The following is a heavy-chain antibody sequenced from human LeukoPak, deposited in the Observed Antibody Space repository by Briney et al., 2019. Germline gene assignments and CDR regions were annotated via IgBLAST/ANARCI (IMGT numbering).Heavy chain of an antibody. J-gene: IGHJ3*02. D-gene: IGHD3-9*01. V-gene: IGHV1-18*01. CDR2: ISAYNGNT. CDR3: ARDHDILTGTDAFDI. CDR1: GYTFTSYG. Sequence: ASVKVSCKASGYTFTSYGISWVRQAPEQGLEWMGWISAYNGNTNYAQKLQGRVTMTTDTSTSTAYMELRSLRSDDTAVYYCARDHDILTGTDAFDIWGQGTMVTVSS.